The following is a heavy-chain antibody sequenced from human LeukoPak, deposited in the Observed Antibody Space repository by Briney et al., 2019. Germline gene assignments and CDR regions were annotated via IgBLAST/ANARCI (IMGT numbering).Heavy chain of an antibody. J-gene: IGHJ5*02. CDR1: GGAFSSYA. Sequence: SVKVSCKASGGAFSSYAISWVRQAPGQGLEWMGGIIPIFGTANYAQKFQGRVTITADESTSTAYMELSSLRSEDTAVYYCARMYYNDNSGRNWFDPWGQGTLVTVSS. V-gene: IGHV1-69*13. CDR2: IIPIFGTA. D-gene: IGHD3-22*01. CDR3: ARMYYNDNSGRNWFDP.